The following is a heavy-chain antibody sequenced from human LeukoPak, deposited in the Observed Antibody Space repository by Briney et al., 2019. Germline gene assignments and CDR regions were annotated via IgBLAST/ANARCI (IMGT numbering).Heavy chain of an antibody. CDR1: GGSISSGGYY. CDR2: IYYSGST. Sequence: SQTLSLTCTVSGGSISSGGYYWSWIRQHPGKGLEWIGYIYYSGSTYYNPSLKSRVTISVDTSKNQFSLKLSSVTAADTAVYYCAIFADRWVQLWVPVYWGQGTLVTVSS. CDR3: AIFADRWVQLWVPVY. D-gene: IGHD5-18*01. J-gene: IGHJ4*02. V-gene: IGHV4-31*03.